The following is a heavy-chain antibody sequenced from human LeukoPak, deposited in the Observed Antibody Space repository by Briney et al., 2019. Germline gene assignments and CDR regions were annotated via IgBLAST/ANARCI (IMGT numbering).Heavy chain of an antibody. CDR3: ARVFYGSGSYYYLDY. D-gene: IGHD3-10*01. V-gene: IGHV4-59*01. J-gene: IGHJ4*02. CDR2: IYYSGST. Sequence: SETLSLTCTVSGGSISSYYWSWIRQPPGKGLEWIGYIYYSGSTNYNPSLKSRATISVDTSKNQFSLKLSSVTAADTAVYYCARVFYGSGSYYYLDYWGQGTLVTVSS. CDR1: GGSISSYY.